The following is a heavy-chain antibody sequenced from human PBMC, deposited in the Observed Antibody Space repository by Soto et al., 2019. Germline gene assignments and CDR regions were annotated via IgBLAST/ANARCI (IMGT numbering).Heavy chain of an antibody. CDR2: IKSKTDGGTT. CDR1: GFTFSNAW. Sequence: GGSLRLSCAASGFTFSNAWMSWVRQAPGKGLEWVGRIKSKTDGGTTDYAAPVKGRFPISRDDSKNTLYLQMNSLKTEDTAVYYCTTDERLGSGYDLSDYWGQGTLVTVSS. V-gene: IGHV3-15*01. D-gene: IGHD5-12*01. CDR3: TTDERLGSGYDLSDY. J-gene: IGHJ4*02.